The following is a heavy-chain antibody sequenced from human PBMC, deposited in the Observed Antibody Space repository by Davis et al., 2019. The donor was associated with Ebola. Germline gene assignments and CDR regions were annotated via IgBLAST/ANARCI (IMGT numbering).Heavy chain of an antibody. CDR2: MNPVTFNT. Sequence: ASVKVSCKASGSTFVNYYVHWVRQASGQGLEWLGWMNPVTFNTGYAQKFQGRVTISRASSITTVHMDLSSLPSDDTPVYYCPIAVSTTTLFDPRGQGTLVTVSS. CDR1: GSTFVNYY. J-gene: IGHJ5*02. CDR3: PIAVSTTTLFDP. V-gene: IGHV1-8*03. D-gene: IGHD2-15*01.